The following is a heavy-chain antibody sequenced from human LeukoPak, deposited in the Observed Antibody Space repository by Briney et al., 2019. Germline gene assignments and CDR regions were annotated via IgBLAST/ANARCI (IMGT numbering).Heavy chain of an antibody. J-gene: IGHJ4*02. V-gene: IGHV6-1*01. CDR2: TYFRSKWYY. CDR3: AREYYYDSSGYSPIDY. Sequence: SQTLSLTCAISGDSVSSDSAAWNWIRQSPSRGLEWLARTYFRSKWYYDYALAVKGRITINPDTSKNQFSLKLSSVTAADTAVYYCAREYYYDSSGYSPIDYWGQGTLVTVSS. D-gene: IGHD3-22*01. CDR1: GDSVSSDSAA.